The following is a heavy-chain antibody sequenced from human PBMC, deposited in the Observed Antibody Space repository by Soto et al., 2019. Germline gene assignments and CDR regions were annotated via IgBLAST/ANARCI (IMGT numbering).Heavy chain of an antibody. CDR1: GFTFSNYW. V-gene: IGHV3-7*01. J-gene: IGHJ5*02. CDR2: MKKDGSQK. CDR3: ARDWFDA. Sequence: PGGSLRLSCVASGFTFSNYWMSWVRQAPGKGLEWVANMKKDGSQKYYVDSVKGRFTISRDNARNSLYLQMNSLRVEDTAVYCCARDWFDAWGQGTLVTVSS.